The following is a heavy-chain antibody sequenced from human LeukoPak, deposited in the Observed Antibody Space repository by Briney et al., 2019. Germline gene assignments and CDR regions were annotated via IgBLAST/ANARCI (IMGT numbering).Heavy chain of an antibody. Sequence: GGSLRLSCAASGFIVSSNHMNWVRQAPGKGLEWVANIKQDGSEKYYVDSVKGRFTISRDNAKNSLYLQMNSLRAEDTAVYYCARGRGYMDVWGKGTTVTVSS. CDR2: IKQDGSEK. D-gene: IGHD3-10*01. J-gene: IGHJ6*03. CDR3: ARGRGYMDV. V-gene: IGHV3-7*01. CDR1: GFIVSSNH.